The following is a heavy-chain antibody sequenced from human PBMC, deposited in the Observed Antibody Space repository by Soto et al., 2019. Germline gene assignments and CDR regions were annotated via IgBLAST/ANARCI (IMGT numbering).Heavy chain of an antibody. CDR3: ARGASRRDGYNTKDY. CDR1: GGSFSGYY. CDR2: INHSGST. Sequence: QVQLQQWGAGLLKPSETLSLTCAVYGGSFSGYYWSWIRQPPGKGLEWIGEINHSGSTNYNPSLKSRVTISVDTSKNQFSLKLSSVTAADTAVYYCARGASRRDGYNTKDYWGQGTLVTVSS. J-gene: IGHJ4*02. V-gene: IGHV4-34*01. D-gene: IGHD5-12*01.